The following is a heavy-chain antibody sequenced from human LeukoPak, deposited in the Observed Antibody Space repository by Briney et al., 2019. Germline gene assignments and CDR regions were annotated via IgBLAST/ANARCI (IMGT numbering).Heavy chain of an antibody. V-gene: IGHV3-48*03. J-gene: IGHJ4*02. Sequence: PGGSLRLSCAASGFTFSSYEMNRVRQAPGKGLEWLSYISSSGTTIKYADSVKGRFTISRDNAKNSLYLQVNSLRAEDTAVYYCARIMITVTTSDYWGQGTLVTVSS. CDR2: ISSSGTTI. D-gene: IGHD4-17*01. CDR3: ARIMITVTTSDY. CDR1: GFTFSSYE.